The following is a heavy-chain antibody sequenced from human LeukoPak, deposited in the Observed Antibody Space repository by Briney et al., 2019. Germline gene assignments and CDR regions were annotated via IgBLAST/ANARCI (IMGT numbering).Heavy chain of an antibody. CDR2: IYYSGST. J-gene: IGHJ2*01. CDR1: GGSISSYY. D-gene: IGHD3-10*01. Sequence: SETLSLTCTVSGGSISSYYWSWIRQPPGKGLEWIGYIYYSGSTNYNPSLKSRVTISVDTSKNQFSLKLSSVTAADTAVYYCASLRTTMVRSKSFDLWGRGTLVTVSS. V-gene: IGHV4-59*12. CDR3: ASLRTTMVRSKSFDL.